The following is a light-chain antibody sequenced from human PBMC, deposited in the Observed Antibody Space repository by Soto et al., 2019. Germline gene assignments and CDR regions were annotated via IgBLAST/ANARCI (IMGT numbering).Light chain of an antibody. V-gene: IGKV1-5*03. CDR3: QHYKNYPYT. CDR2: KAS. Sequence: DIQMTQSPSTLSASGGDRVTITCRASQNIGSWLAWYQQKPGEAPKLLISKASTLESGVPSRFSGRAYGTEFTLTISSLQPDDFGTYFCQHYKNYPYTFXQGTKVDIK. CDR1: QNIGSW. J-gene: IGKJ2*01.